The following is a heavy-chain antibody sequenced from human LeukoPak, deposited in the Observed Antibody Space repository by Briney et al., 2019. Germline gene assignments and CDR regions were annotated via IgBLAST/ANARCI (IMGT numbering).Heavy chain of an antibody. CDR1: GFTFSSFS. D-gene: IGHD6-25*01. V-gene: IGHV3-23*01. J-gene: IGHJ4*02. CDR3: ANGSVGNADFAS. Sequence: GGSLRLSCAASGFTFSSFSMTWVRQAPGKGLEWVSSIIVSGTTYYADSVKGRFTISRDSFRGTLFLQMDSLRVEDTAVYFWANGSVGNADFASWGQGALVTVPS. CDR2: IIVSGTT.